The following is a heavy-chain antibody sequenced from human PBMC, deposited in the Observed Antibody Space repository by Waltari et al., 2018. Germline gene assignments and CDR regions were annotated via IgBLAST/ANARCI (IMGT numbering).Heavy chain of an antibody. Sequence: LQLQESGSGLVKPSETLALTCTVSGGSISSSSYSWGWIRQPPGKGLEWIGSIYYSGGTYNNQSLKSRITISVDTSKNQFSLKLSSVTAADTAVYYCARLKWGDVSSGYYFDYWGQGTLVTVSS. V-gene: IGHV4-39*07. D-gene: IGHD3-22*01. CDR3: ARLKWGDVSSGYYFDY. CDR1: GGSISSSSYS. CDR2: IYYSGGT. J-gene: IGHJ4*02.